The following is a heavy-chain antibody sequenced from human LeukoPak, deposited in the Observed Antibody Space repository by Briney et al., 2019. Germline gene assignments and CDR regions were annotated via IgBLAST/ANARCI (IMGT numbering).Heavy chain of an antibody. Sequence: SETLSLTCTVSGGSISSGGYYWSWIRQHPGKGLEWIGYIYYSGSTYYNPSLKSRVTISVDTSKNQFSLKLSSVTAADTAVYYCARDRVVGDDANWFDPWGQGTLVTVSS. CDR3: ARDRVVGDDANWFDP. CDR1: GGSISSGGYY. J-gene: IGHJ5*02. D-gene: IGHD3-10*01. CDR2: IYYSGST. V-gene: IGHV4-31*03.